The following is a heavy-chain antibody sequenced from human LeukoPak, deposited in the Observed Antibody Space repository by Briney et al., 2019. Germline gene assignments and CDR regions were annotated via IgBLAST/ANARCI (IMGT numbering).Heavy chain of an antibody. J-gene: IGHJ4*02. Sequence: GGSLRLSCTVSGFTVSSNSMSWVRQAPGKGLEWVGRIKSKTDGGTTDYAAPVKGRFTISRDDSKNTLYLQMNSLKTEDTAVYYCTTDVYYDYVWGSYASYFDYWGQGTLVTVSS. D-gene: IGHD3-16*01. V-gene: IGHV3-15*01. CDR3: TTDVYYDYVWGSYASYFDY. CDR2: IKSKTDGGTT. CDR1: GFTVSSNS.